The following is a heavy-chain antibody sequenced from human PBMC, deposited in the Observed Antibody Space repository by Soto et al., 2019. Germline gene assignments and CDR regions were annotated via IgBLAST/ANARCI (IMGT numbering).Heavy chain of an antibody. D-gene: IGHD1-1*01. CDR2: IITIFGTA. CDR1: GGTFSSYA. Sequence: SVKVSCKASGGTFSSYAISWVRQDPGQGLEWMGGIITIFGTANYAQQFQGRVTITADESTSTAYMELSSLRSEDTAVYYCASPIPSTTGLGSFDIWGQGTMVTVSS. J-gene: IGHJ3*02. CDR3: ASPIPSTTGLGSFDI. V-gene: IGHV1-69*13.